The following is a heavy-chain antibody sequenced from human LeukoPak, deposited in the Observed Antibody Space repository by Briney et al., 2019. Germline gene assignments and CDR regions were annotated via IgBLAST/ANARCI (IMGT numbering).Heavy chain of an antibody. J-gene: IGHJ4*02. CDR1: GYTFTTYY. CDR3: ARGSIVGATSDYFDY. D-gene: IGHD1-26*01. Sequence: ASVKVSCKASGYTFTTYYIHWVRQAPGQGLEWMGIINPSGGSTSYAQKFQGRVTMTRDTSISTAYMDLSRLRSDDTAVYYCARGSIVGATSDYFDYWGQGTLVTVSS. V-gene: IGHV1-46*01. CDR2: INPSGGST.